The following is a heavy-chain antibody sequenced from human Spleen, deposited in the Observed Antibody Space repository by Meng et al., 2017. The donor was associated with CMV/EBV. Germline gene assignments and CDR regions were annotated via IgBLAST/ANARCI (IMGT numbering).Heavy chain of an antibody. D-gene: IGHD3-16*01. CDR2: ISSSGGTI. J-gene: IGHJ4*02. CDR3: ARVGGWMAPEAN. Sequence: GGSLRLSCAASGFTFSDFHMTWIRQAPGWGLEWVSYISSSGGTISYADSVKGRFTISRDNARNSLYLQMNSLRAEDTAVYYCARVGGWMAPEANWGQGTLVTVSS. CDR1: GFTFSDFH. V-gene: IGHV3-11*01.